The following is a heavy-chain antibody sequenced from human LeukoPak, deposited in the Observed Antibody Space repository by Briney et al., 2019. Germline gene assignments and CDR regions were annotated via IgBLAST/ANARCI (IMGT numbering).Heavy chain of an antibody. J-gene: IGHJ4*02. CDR2: IYTSGST. D-gene: IGHD3-22*01. CDR3: ARYYYDSSGYYYYFDY. V-gene: IGHV4-4*07. CDR1: GGSISSYY. Sequence: SETLSLTCTVSGGSISSYYWSRIRQPAGKGLEWIGRIYTSGSTNYNPSLKSRVTMSVDTSKNQFSLKLSSVTAADTAVYYCARYYYDSSGYYYYFDYWGQGTLVTVSS.